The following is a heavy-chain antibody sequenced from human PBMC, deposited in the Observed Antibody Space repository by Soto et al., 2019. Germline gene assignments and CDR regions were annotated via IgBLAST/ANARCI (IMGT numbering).Heavy chain of an antibody. CDR1: GYTFTSFA. Sequence: ASVKVSCKASGYTFTSFAIHWVRQAPGQGLEWMGWINAGNGNIKHSQKFQHRVTITRDTSASTAYMELSSLRFEDTAVDYCARDGAVAGDSNFDYWGQGTLVTVSS. CDR2: INAGNGNI. CDR3: ARDGAVAGDSNFDY. D-gene: IGHD6-19*01. J-gene: IGHJ4*02. V-gene: IGHV1-3*01.